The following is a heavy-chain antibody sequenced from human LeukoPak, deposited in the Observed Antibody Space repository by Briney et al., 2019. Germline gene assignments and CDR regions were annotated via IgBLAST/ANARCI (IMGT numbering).Heavy chain of an antibody. J-gene: IGHJ3*02. V-gene: IGHV4-38-2*02. CDR1: GYSNSSGYY. Sequence: PSETLSLTCAVSGYSNSSGYYWGWIRQPPGKGLEWIGSIYHSGSTYYNPSLKSRVTISVDTSKNQFSLKLSSVTAADTAVYYCARDRRSYGDYAAFDIWGQGTMVTVSS. CDR3: ARDRRSYGDYAAFDI. D-gene: IGHD4-17*01. CDR2: IYHSGST.